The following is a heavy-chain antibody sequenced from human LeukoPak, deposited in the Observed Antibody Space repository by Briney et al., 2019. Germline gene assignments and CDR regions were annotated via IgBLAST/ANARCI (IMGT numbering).Heavy chain of an antibody. CDR3: AREAFGSGEV. D-gene: IGHD3-10*01. CDR2: IFPGDSNT. V-gene: IGHV5-51*01. CDR1: GYTFTAYW. Sequence: GESLRISXEASGYTFTAYWIGWVRQMPGEGLEWVGVIFPGDSNTRYMPPFQGQVTISADKSISTAYLQWSSLKASDTAMYYCAREAFGSGEVWGQGTLVTVSS. J-gene: IGHJ4*02.